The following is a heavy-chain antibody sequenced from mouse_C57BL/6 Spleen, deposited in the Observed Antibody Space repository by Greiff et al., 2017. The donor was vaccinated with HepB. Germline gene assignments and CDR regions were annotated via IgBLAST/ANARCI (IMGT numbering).Heavy chain of an antibody. CDR1: GYAFRSYW. CDR2: IYPGDGDT. CDR3: ARYGSSGYKAMDY. D-gene: IGHD3-2*02. Sequence: QVQLQQSGAELVKPGASVKISCKASGYAFRSYWMNWVKQRPGKGLEWIGQIYPGDGDTNYNGKFKGKATLTADKSSSTAYMQLSSLTSEDSAVYFCARYGSSGYKAMDYWGQGTSVTVSS. V-gene: IGHV1-80*01. J-gene: IGHJ4*01.